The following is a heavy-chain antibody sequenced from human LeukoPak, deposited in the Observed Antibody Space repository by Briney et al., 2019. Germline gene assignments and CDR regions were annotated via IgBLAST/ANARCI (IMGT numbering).Heavy chain of an antibody. V-gene: IGHV3-7*01. Sequence: GGSLRLSCATSGFTFRSNWMNWVRQAPGKGLEWVAHVQPDGSAKIYADSVKGRFTISRDNAKDSVYLQMNSLRVEDTAVYYCARDFFGWSSLGHWGQGTLVTVSS. CDR1: GFTFRSNW. CDR3: ARDFFGWSSLGH. D-gene: IGHD6-19*01. J-gene: IGHJ1*01. CDR2: VQPDGSAK.